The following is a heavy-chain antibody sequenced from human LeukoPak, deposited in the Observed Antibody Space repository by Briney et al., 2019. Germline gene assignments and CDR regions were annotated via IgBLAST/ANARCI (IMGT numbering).Heavy chain of an antibody. V-gene: IGHV3-30*18. Sequence: GGSLRLSCEVSGFTFRDYSIHWFRQDPGGGLEWVAHISYNGIDEHYAGSVKGRFTVSRDDSKNTAYLLMSGLTTEDTAFYYCAKLGYGFDYWGQGTLVIVSS. CDR3: AKLGYGFDY. CDR1: GFTFRDYS. CDR2: ISYNGIDE. D-gene: IGHD2-15*01. J-gene: IGHJ4*02.